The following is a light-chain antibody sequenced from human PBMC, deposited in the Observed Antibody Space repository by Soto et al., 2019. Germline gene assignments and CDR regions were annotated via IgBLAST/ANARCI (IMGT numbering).Light chain of an antibody. CDR2: AAS. CDR3: QQSLTIPYT. CDR1: QTISTH. V-gene: IGKV1-39*01. J-gene: IGKJ2*01. Sequence: QMTQSPSSLSASVRDRVTITCRASQTISTHLNWYQQKPGKAPKLLIYAASTLQSGVPSRFSGSGSGTDFTLTINSLQPEDFATYYCQQSLTIPYTFGQGTKPEIK.